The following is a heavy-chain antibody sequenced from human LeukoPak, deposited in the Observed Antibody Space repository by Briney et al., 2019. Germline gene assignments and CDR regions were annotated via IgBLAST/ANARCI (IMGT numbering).Heavy chain of an antibody. CDR1: GGSLSGYY. CDR3: ARGGPKYIAARRSGKYNWFDP. D-gene: IGHD6-6*01. CDR2: INHSGST. V-gene: IGHV4-34*01. J-gene: IGHJ5*02. Sequence: PSETLSLTCAVYGGSLSGYYWSWIRQPPGKGLEWIGEINHSGSTNYNPSLKSRVTISVDTSKNQFSLKLSSVTAADTAVYYCARGGPKYIAARRSGKYNWFDPWGQGTLVTVSS.